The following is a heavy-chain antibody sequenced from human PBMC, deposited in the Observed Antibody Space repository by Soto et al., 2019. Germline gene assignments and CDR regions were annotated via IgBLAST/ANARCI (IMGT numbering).Heavy chain of an antibody. D-gene: IGHD3-3*01. CDR2: IYHSGST. CDR1: SGSISSSNW. Sequence: SETLSLTCVVSSGSISSSNWWSWVRQPPGKGLEWIGEIYHSGSTNYNPSLKSRVTISVDKSKNQFSLKLSSVTAADTAVYYCAKLWYYDFWSGSRGDFDYWGQGTLVTVSS. V-gene: IGHV4-4*02. CDR3: AKLWYYDFWSGSRGDFDY. J-gene: IGHJ4*02.